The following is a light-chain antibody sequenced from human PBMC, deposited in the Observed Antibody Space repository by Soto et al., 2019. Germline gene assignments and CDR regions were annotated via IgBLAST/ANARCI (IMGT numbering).Light chain of an antibody. Sequence: QSALTQPASVSGSPGQSITISCTGSDISGYNYVSWYQQYPGKAPKLMIYEVINRPSGVSHRFSGSKSGNTAYLTITGRQAEDEADYYCSTSHVFATGTKSTVL. V-gene: IGLV2-14*01. CDR2: EVI. J-gene: IGLJ1*01. CDR1: DISGYNY. CDR3: STSHV.